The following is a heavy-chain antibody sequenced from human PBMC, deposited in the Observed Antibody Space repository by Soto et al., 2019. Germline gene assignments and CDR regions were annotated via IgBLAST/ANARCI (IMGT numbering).Heavy chain of an antibody. D-gene: IGHD6-13*01. CDR2: ISGSGGST. CDR3: ARDQYSSSWRLYDY. Sequence: GGSLRLSCAASGFTFSSYAMSWVRQAPGKGLEWVSAISGSGGSTYYADSVKGRFTISRDNSKNTLYLQMNSLRAEGTAVYYCARDQYSSSWRLYDYWGQGTLVTVSS. J-gene: IGHJ4*02. CDR1: GFTFSSYA. V-gene: IGHV3-23*01.